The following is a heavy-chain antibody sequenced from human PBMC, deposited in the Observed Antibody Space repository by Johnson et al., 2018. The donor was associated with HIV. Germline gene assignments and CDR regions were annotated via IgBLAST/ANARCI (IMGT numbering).Heavy chain of an antibody. CDR3: ARGGGRSSWYQADAFDI. J-gene: IGHJ3*02. CDR2: IYSDGST. V-gene: IGHV3-66*02. CDR1: GFTVSSNY. D-gene: IGHD6-13*01. Sequence: VQLVESGGGLVQPGGSLRLSCAASGFTVSSNYISWVRQAPGRGLEWVSLIYSDGSTYYADSVKGRFTISRDDSKNTLYLQMSSLRAEDTAVYYCARGGGRSSWYQADAFDIWGQGTMVTVSS.